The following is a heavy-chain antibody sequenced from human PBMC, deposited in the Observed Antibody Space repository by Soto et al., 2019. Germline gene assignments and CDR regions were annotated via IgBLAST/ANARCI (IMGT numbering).Heavy chain of an antibody. D-gene: IGHD3-22*01. CDR2: IYYSGST. V-gene: IGHV4-39*01. CDR1: GGSISSSSYY. J-gene: IGHJ4*02. CDR3: ARISSSGYSH. Sequence: SETLSLTCTVSGGSISSSSYYWGWIRQPPGKGLEWIGSIYYSGSTYYNPSLKSRVTISVDTSKNQFSLKLSSVTAADTAVYYCARISSSGYSHWGQGTLVTVSS.